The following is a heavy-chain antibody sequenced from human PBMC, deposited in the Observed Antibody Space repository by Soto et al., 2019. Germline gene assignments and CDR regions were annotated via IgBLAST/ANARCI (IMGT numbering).Heavy chain of an antibody. J-gene: IGHJ4*02. CDR2: IYYSGST. CDR1: GGSISSYY. V-gene: IGHV4-59*01. D-gene: IGHD4-17*01. CDR3: ARGSTDFDY. Sequence: PSETLSHTCTVSGGSISSYYWSWIRQPPGKGLEWIGYIYYSGSTNYNPSLKSRVTISVDTSKNQFSLKLSSVTAADTAVYYCARGSTDFDYWGQGTLVTVSS.